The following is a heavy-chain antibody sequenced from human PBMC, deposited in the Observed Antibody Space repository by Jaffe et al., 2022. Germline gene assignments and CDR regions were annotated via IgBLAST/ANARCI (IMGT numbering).Heavy chain of an antibody. Sequence: EVQLVESGGGLVQPGRSLRLSCTASGFTFGDYAMSWVRQAPGKGLEWVGFIRSKAYGGTTEYAASVKGRFTISRDDSKSIAYLQMNSLKTEDTAVYYCTRGRGYSGYVYGDYWGQGTLVTVSS. CDR3: TRGRGYSGYVYGDY. CDR1: GFTFGDYA. CDR2: IRSKAYGGTT. J-gene: IGHJ4*02. V-gene: IGHV3-49*04. D-gene: IGHD5-12*01.